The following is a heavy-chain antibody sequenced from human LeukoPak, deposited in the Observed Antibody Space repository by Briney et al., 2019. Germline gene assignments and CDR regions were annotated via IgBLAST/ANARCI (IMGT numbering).Heavy chain of an antibody. CDR2: ISYDGSNR. D-gene: IGHD3-10*01. Sequence: GGSLRLSCAASGFTFSSYAMHWVRQAPGKGLEWAAVISYDGSNRYYADSVKGRFTISRDNSKNTLYLQMNSLRAEDTAVYYCARDLRILWFGGFTYYYYGMDVWGQGTTVTVSS. J-gene: IGHJ6*02. CDR3: ARDLRILWFGGFTYYYYGMDV. V-gene: IGHV3-30-3*01. CDR1: GFTFSSYA.